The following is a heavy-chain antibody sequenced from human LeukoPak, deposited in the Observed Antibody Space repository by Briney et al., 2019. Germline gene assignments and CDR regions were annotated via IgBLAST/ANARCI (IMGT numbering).Heavy chain of an antibody. Sequence: GGSLRLSCAASGFTFSSYGMHWVRQAPDKGLEWVAVIWYDGSNKYYADSVKGRFTISRDNSKNTLYLQMNSLRAEDTAVYYCAGDHGQQLDYWGQGTLVTVSS. CDR2: IWYDGSNK. CDR1: GFTFSSYG. V-gene: IGHV3-33*01. J-gene: IGHJ4*02. D-gene: IGHD6-13*01. CDR3: AGDHGQQLDY.